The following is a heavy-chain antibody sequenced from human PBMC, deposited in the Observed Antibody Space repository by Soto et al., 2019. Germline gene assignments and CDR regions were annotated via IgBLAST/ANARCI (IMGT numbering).Heavy chain of an antibody. V-gene: IGHV1-24*01. Sequence: GTSVKVSCEVSGYTLAELSMHWVRQAPGKRLERMGGFDPEDGETIYAQKFQGRVTMTEDTSTDTAYMEMSSLRSEDTAVYYCATVVDLGYCSGGSCALDAFDIWGQGTMVTVSS. D-gene: IGHD2-15*01. CDR2: FDPEDGET. CDR1: GYTLAELS. J-gene: IGHJ3*02. CDR3: ATVVDLGYCSGGSCALDAFDI.